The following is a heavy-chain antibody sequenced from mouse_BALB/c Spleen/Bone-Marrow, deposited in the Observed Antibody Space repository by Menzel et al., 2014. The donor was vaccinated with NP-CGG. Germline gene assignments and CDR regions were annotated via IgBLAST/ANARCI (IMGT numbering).Heavy chain of an antibody. CDR3: ARSGGNYVAWFVY. CDR2: IDPSDSET. V-gene: IGHV1-69*02. D-gene: IGHD2-1*01. CDR1: GYTFTRYW. J-gene: IGHJ3*01. Sequence: VQLQQSGAEVVKPGAPVKLSCKASGYTFTRYWMHWVRQRPGRGLEWIGKIDPSDSETHYNHEFKDKATLTVDKSSSTAYIQLSSLTSEDSAVYFCARSGGNYVAWFVYWGQGTLVIVSP.